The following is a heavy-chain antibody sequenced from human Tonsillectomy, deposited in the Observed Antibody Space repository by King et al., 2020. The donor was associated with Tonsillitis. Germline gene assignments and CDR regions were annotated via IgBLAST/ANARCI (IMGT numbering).Heavy chain of an antibody. Sequence: VQLVESGGGLVQPGGSLRLSCAASGFTFSSYWMSWVRQAPGKGLEWGANIKQDGSEAYYVDSVTGRHTISRDNAENSLYLQMNSLRAEDTAVYYCAGDSLTATRAFDLWGRGTLVTVSS. CDR3: AGDSLTATRAFDL. CDR1: GFTFSSYW. D-gene: IGHD1-14*01. J-gene: IGHJ2*01. CDR2: IKQDGSEA. V-gene: IGHV3-7*03.